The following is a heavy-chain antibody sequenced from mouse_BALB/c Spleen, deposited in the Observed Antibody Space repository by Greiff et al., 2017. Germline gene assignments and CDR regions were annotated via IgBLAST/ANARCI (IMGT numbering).Heavy chain of an antibody. CDR1: SYTFTDYA. CDR3: ARSDGSSYFDY. V-gene: IGHV1-67*01. D-gene: IGHD1-1*01. Sequence: VQLQESGPELVRPGVSVKISCKGSSYTFTDYAMHWVKQSHAKSLEWIGVISTYYGNTNYNQKFKGKATMTVDKSSSTAYMELARLTSEDSAVYYCARSDGSSYFDYWGQGTTLTVSS. J-gene: IGHJ2*01. CDR2: ISTYYGNT.